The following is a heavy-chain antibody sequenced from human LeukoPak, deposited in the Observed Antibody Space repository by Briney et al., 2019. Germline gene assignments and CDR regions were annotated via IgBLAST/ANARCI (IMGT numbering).Heavy chain of an antibody. V-gene: IGHV3-23*01. CDR3: ATRKPGYGDADY. D-gene: IGHD4-17*01. Sequence: QPGASLRLSCAASGFTFSSYAMSWVRQAPVKGLEWVSAISGSGGSTYYADSVKGRFTISRDNSKNTLYLQMNSLRAEDTAVYYCATRKPGYGDADYWGQGTLVTVSS. CDR1: GFTFSSYA. J-gene: IGHJ4*02. CDR2: ISGSGGST.